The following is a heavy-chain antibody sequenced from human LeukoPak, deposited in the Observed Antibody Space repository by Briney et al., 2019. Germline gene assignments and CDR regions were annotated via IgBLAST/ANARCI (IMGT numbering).Heavy chain of an antibody. D-gene: IGHD3-16*01. CDR2: TFYTSKWYN. V-gene: IGHV6-1*01. Sequence: PSQTLPLTCAISGYSVSRYDLTWVWVTQSPARALEWLGSTFYTSKWYNDCADSVKSRITVSPDTSMNQFSLHLNSVTAEHTAVYYCVRSYVWVFDYWGQGTRVTVSS. CDR1: GYSVSRYDLT. J-gene: IGHJ4*02. CDR3: VRSYVWVFDY.